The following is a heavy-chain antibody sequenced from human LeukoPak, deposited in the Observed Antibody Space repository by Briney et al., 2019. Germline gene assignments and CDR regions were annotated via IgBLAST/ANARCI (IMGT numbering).Heavy chain of an antibody. J-gene: IGHJ4*02. CDR2: VIPIFGTA. Sequence: ASVKVSCKASGGTFSSYAISWVRQAPGQCLELMGGVIPIFGTANYAQTFQGRVTITADESTSTAYMELSSLRSEDTAVYYCARNAVAGFYYFDYWGQGTLVTVSS. CDR3: ARNAVAGFYYFDY. CDR1: GGTFSSYA. D-gene: IGHD6-19*01. V-gene: IGHV1-69*13.